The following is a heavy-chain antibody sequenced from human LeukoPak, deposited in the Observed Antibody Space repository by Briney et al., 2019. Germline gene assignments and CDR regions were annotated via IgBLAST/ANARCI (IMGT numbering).Heavy chain of an antibody. Sequence: PGGSLRLSCAASGFTVSSNYMSWVRQAPGKGLEWVSVIYSGGSTYYADSVKGRFTISRDNPKNTLYLQMNSLRAEDTAVYYCARGGYYYGSGDDYWGQGTLVTVSS. J-gene: IGHJ4*02. CDR1: GFTVSSNY. D-gene: IGHD3-10*01. CDR2: IYSGGST. V-gene: IGHV3-53*01. CDR3: ARGGYYYGSGDDY.